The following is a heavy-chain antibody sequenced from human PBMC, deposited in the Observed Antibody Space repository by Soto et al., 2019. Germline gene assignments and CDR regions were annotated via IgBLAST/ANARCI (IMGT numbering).Heavy chain of an antibody. J-gene: IGHJ4*02. CDR2: INHSGST. CDR1: GGSFSGYY. V-gene: IGHV4-34*01. D-gene: IGHD3-22*01. CDR3: AGRWDYYDSSGPIDY. Sequence: TLSLTCAVYGGSFSGYYWSWIRQPPGKGLEWIGEINHSGSTNYNPSLKSRVTISVDTSKNQFSLKLSSVTAADTAVYYCAGRWDYYDSSGPIDYWGQGTLVTVSS.